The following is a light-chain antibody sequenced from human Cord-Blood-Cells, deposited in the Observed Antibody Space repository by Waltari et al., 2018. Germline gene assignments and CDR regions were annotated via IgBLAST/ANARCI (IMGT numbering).Light chain of an antibody. J-gene: IGLJ3*02. CDR3: SSYTSSSTWV. Sequence: QSALTQPASVSGSPGLSLTITCPGTSSDVGGYNYVSWYQQHPGKAPKLRIYEVSNRPSGVSNRFSGSKSGNTAALTISGLQAEDEADYYCSSYTSSSTWVFGGGTKLTVL. CDR1: SSDVGGYNY. CDR2: EVS. V-gene: IGLV2-14*01.